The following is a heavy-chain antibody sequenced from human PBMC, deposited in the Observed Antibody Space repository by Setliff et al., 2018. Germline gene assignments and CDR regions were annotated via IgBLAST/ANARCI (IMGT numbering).Heavy chain of an antibody. V-gene: IGHV4-59*08. J-gene: IGHJ4*02. CDR3: ARGLNSESWTFRY. CDR2: FYHSASS. CDR1: GGSISSDY. Sequence: SETLSLTCNVSGGSISSDYWSWIRQPPGKALEWIGYFYHSASSNYNPSLKGRVTMSADTSKNQLYLSLTSVSVADTAMYYCARGLNSESWTFRYWSQGILVT. D-gene: IGHD1-26*01.